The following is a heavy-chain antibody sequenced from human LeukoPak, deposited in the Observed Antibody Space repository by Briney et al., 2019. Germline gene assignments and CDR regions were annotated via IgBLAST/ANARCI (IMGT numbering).Heavy chain of an antibody. CDR1: GGSISSSSYY. Sequence: SETLSLTCTVSGGSISSSSYYWGWSRQPPGKGLEWIGSIYYSGSTYYNPSLESRVTISVDTSKNQFSLKLSSVTAADTAIYYCAKHYMGSSYNHGLDCWGQGTLVTVSS. D-gene: IGHD3-10*01. V-gene: IGHV4-39*01. J-gene: IGHJ4*02. CDR2: IYYSGST. CDR3: AKHYMGSSYNHGLDC.